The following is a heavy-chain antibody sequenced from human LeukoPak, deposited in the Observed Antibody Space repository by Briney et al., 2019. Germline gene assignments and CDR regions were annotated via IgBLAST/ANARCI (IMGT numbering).Heavy chain of an antibody. Sequence: GASLRLSCAASGFTFSNYGMSWVRQAPGKGLEWVAAITGSSGSTYYADSVKGRFTISRDNSKNTLYLQMNSLRAEDTAVYYCAKWGDYDVLTGYYVSDYWGQGTLVTVSS. D-gene: IGHD3-9*01. V-gene: IGHV3-23*01. CDR2: ITGSSGST. J-gene: IGHJ4*02. CDR1: GFTFSNYG. CDR3: AKWGDYDVLTGYYVSDY.